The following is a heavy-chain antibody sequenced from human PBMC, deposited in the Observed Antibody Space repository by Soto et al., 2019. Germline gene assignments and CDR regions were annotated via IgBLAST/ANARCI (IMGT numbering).Heavy chain of an antibody. CDR1: GFTFSSYA. CDR3: ARGTLNYDFWSGPFDY. CDR2: ISYDGSNK. Sequence: ALRLSWAASGFTFSSYAMHWVRHAPGKGLEWVAVISYDGSNKYYADSVKGRFTISRDNSKNTLYLQMNSLRAEDTAVYYCARGTLNYDFWSGPFDYWGQGTLVTVSS. J-gene: IGHJ4*02. V-gene: IGHV3-30-3*01. D-gene: IGHD3-3*01.